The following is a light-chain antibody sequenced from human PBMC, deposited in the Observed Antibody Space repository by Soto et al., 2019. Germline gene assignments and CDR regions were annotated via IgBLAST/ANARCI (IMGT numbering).Light chain of an antibody. CDR1: QSVSNNY. CDR3: QQYGSSPIT. Sequence: EIVFTQSPGNLALSPGERATLSCRASQSVSNNYLAWYQQKPGQAPRLLIYGASNRATGIPDRFSGSGSGTDFTLTISRLEPEDFAVYYCQQYGSSPITFGQGTRLEIK. CDR2: GAS. J-gene: IGKJ5*01. V-gene: IGKV3-20*01.